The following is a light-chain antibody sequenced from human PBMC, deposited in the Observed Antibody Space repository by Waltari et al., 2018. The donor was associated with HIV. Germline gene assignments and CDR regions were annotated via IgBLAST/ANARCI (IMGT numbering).Light chain of an antibody. CDR2: EVT. CDR3: SSFAGTHKL. J-gene: IGLJ2*01. Sequence: QSALTQSPSASGSPGQSVNISCTGANGDISDYNYVSWYQQHSDSPPKLIIFEVTKRPSGVPDRFSGSKSGNTASLFVSGLQPEDEATYFCSSFAGTHKLFGGGTKLTVL. CDR1: NGDISDYNY. V-gene: IGLV2-8*01.